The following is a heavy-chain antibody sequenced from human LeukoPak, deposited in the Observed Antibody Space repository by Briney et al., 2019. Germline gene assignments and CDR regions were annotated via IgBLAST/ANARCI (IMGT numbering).Heavy chain of an antibody. CDR3: ARDTAWFGELLSQDY. Sequence: GGSLRLSCAASGFGFSSLAMNWVRQAPGKGLEWVANIKQDGSEKYYVDSVKGRFTISRDNAKNSLYLQMNSLRAEDTAVYYCARDTAWFGELLSQDYWGQGTLVTVSS. J-gene: IGHJ4*02. V-gene: IGHV3-7*01. CDR1: GFGFSSLA. D-gene: IGHD3-10*01. CDR2: IKQDGSEK.